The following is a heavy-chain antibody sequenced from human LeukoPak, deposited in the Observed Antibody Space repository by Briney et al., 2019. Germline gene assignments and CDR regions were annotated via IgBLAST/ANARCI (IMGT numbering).Heavy chain of an antibody. D-gene: IGHD6-19*01. Sequence: ASVKVSCKASGYTFSSYYMHWARQAPGQGLEWMGIINPSGGSTNYAQKFQGRVTMTRDTSTSTVYMELSSLRSEDTAVYYCARASYGSGWLTNWFDPWGQGTLVTVSS. V-gene: IGHV1-46*01. CDR2: INPSGGST. CDR3: ARASYGSGWLTNWFDP. J-gene: IGHJ5*02. CDR1: GYTFSSYY.